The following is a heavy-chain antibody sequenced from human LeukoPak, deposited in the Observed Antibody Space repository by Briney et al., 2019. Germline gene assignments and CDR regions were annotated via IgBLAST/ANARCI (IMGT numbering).Heavy chain of an antibody. D-gene: IGHD3-10*01. CDR2: FDPEDGET. J-gene: IGHJ4*02. V-gene: IGHV1-24*01. Sequence: ASVKVSCKVSGYTLTELSMHWVRQAPGKGLECMGGFDPEDGETTYAQTFQGRVTMTEDTSTDTAYMELSSLRSEDTAVYYCATDRGTMVRGYFDYWGQGTLVTVSS. CDR3: ATDRGTMVRGYFDY. CDR1: GYTLTELS.